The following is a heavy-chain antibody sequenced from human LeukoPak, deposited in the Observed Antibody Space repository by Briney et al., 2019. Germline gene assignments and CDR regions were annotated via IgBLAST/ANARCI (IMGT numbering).Heavy chain of an antibody. CDR3: ARGAKGYGVSYYYYYYMDV. V-gene: IGHV4-34*01. CDR1: GGSFSGYY. CDR2: INHSGST. Sequence: SETLSLTCAVYGGSFSGYYWSWIRQPPGKGLEWIGEINHSGSTNYNPSLKSRVTISVDTSKSQFSLKLSSVTAADTAVYYCARGAKGYGVSYYYYYYMDVWGKGTTVTVSS. J-gene: IGHJ6*03. D-gene: IGHD4-17*01.